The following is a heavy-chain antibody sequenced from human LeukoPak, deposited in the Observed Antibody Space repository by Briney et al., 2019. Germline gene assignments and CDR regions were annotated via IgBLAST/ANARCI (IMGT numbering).Heavy chain of an antibody. CDR3: AKEEGSPWFGELYSFDY. D-gene: IGHD3-10*01. Sequence: RGSLRLSCASSGFTFSSYGMHWVRQAPGKGLEWVTFIRYDGSNKYYADSVEGRFTIYRDNSKNTLYLQVNSLRPEDSAVYYCAKEEGSPWFGELYSFDYWGQGTLVTVSS. CDR1: GFTFSSYG. V-gene: IGHV3-30*02. J-gene: IGHJ4*02. CDR2: IRYDGSNK.